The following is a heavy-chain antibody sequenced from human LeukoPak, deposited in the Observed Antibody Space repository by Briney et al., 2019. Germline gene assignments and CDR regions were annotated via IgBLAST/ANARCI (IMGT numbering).Heavy chain of an antibody. Sequence: PGGSLRLSCAASGFTFSSYWMSWVRQAPVKGLEWVANIKQDGSEKYYVDSVKGRFTISRDNAKNSLYLQMNSLRAEDTAVYYCARDRILRYFDWLLFDADPDIPLDYWGQGTLVTVSS. CDR1: GFTFSSYW. J-gene: IGHJ4*02. CDR2: IKQDGSEK. D-gene: IGHD3-9*01. V-gene: IGHV3-7*01. CDR3: ARDRILRYFDWLLFDADPDIPLDY.